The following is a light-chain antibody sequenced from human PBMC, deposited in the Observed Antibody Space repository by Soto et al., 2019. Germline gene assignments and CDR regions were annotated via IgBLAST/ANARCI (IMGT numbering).Light chain of an antibody. J-gene: IGKJ4*01. CDR3: QQYNNWPLT. CDR2: GAS. Sequence: EIVMTQAPATLSVSPGERATLSCRASQSISSNFAWYQQKFGQAPRLLIYGASTRATGIPARLSGNGSGTEFPLTITSLQYEDFAVYSCQQYNNWPLTFCGGTKVE. CDR1: QSISSN. V-gene: IGKV3-15*01.